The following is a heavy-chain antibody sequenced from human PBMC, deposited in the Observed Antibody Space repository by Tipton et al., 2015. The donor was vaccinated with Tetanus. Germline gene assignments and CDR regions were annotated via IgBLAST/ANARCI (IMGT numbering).Heavy chain of an antibody. CDR1: GGSFTDFY. V-gene: IGHV4-34*01. CDR3: ARANYDSSKKGPFDS. CDR2: INHSGTA. J-gene: IGHJ4*02. D-gene: IGHD3-3*01. Sequence: TLSLTCAVSGGSFTDFYWSWIRQVPGQGLVWIGEINHSGTANKNPSLKSRVTMSVDTSNRQFSLSLDSVTAADTGVYYCARANYDSSKKGPFDSWGQGSLVIVSS.